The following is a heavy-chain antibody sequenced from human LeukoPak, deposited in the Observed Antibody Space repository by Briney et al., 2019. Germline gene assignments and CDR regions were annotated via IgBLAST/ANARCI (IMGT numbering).Heavy chain of an antibody. D-gene: IGHD3-22*01. CDR2: INPDGSST. V-gene: IGHV3-74*01. Sequence: GGSLRLSCAASGFTFSSYWMHWVRQAPGKGLVWVSRINPDGSSTTYADSVKGRFTISRDNAKNTVCLQMNSLRAEDTAVYYCARAKYFYDSSGYYWSGAFDIWGQGTMVTVSS. CDR1: GFTFSSYW. CDR3: ARAKYFYDSSGYYWSGAFDI. J-gene: IGHJ3*02.